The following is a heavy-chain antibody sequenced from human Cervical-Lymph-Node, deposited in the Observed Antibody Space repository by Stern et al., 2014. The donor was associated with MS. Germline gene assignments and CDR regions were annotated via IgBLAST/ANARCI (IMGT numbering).Heavy chain of an antibody. J-gene: IGHJ4*02. D-gene: IGHD1-14*01. CDR1: GYTFTGYY. CDR2: IDPNRGGT. V-gene: IGHV1-2*02. Sequence: VQLVESGAEVKKPGASVKVSCKASGYTFTGYYLHWVRQAPGQGLEWMGWIDPNRGGTNYAQKFQGRVTMTRDTSISTAYMELSRLRSDDTAMYYCASGTRIDYVLDYWGQGTLGTVSS. CDR3: ASGTRIDYVLDY.